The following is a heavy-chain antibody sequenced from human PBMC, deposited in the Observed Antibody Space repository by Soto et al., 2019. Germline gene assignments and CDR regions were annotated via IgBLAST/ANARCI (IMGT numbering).Heavy chain of an antibody. CDR1: GFTFNTYS. J-gene: IGHJ4*02. V-gene: IGHV3-33*01. CDR3: ARAEGTTVTGLWQFDS. D-gene: IGHD4-17*01. Sequence: PGGSLRLSCEASGFTFNTYSMHWVRQPPGKGLEWLAAIWYDGTQKYYADSVKGRFIISRDNSKKTLYLEMNSLRAEDTAVYYCARAEGTTVTGLWQFDSWGQGTLVTVSS. CDR2: IWYDGTQK.